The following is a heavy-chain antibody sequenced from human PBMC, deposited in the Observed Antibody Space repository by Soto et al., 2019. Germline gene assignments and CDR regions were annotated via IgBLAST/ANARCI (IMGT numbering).Heavy chain of an antibody. D-gene: IGHD2-15*01. CDR1: GGTFSSYA. CDR3: ARGTVVVAANSRYYYGMDV. J-gene: IGHJ6*02. Sequence: QVQLVQSGAEVKKPGSSVRVSCNASGGTFSSYAISWVRQAPGQGLEWMGGIIPIFGTANYAQKFQGRVTITADESTSTAYMELSSLRSEDTAVYYCARGTVVVAANSRYYYGMDVWGQGTTVTVSS. V-gene: IGHV1-69*12. CDR2: IIPIFGTA.